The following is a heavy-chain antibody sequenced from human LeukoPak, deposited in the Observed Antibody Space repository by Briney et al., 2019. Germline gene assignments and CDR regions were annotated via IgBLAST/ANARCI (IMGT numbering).Heavy chain of an antibody. Sequence: GGSLRLSCAASGFSFQDYTMHWVRQPPGKGLEWVSQISWSGGTTYYADSVKGRFTISRDNSRSSLYLQMNSLRTEDTALYYCAKERIGGSLDYWGQGTLLTVSS. CDR1: GFSFQDYT. J-gene: IGHJ4*02. D-gene: IGHD3-10*01. V-gene: IGHV3-43*01. CDR3: AKERIGGSLDY. CDR2: ISWSGGTT.